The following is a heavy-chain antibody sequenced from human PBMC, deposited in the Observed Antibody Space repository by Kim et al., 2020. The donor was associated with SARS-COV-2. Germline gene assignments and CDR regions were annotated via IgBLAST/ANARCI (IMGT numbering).Heavy chain of an antibody. CDR2: ISSSSSYT. Sequence: GGSLRLSCAASGFTFSDYYMSWIRQAPGKGLEWVSYISSSSSYTNYADSVKGRFTISRDNAKNSLYLQMNSLRAEDTAVYYCARLGGGYYGSGSRPPPYYYGMDVWGQGTTVTVSS. J-gene: IGHJ6*02. CDR3: ARLGGGYYGSGSRPPPYYYGMDV. CDR1: GFTFSDYY. D-gene: IGHD3-10*01. V-gene: IGHV3-11*03.